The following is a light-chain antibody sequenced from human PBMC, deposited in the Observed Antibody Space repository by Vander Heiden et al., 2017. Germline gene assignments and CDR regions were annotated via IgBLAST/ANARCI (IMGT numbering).Light chain of an antibody. CDR2: GAS. Sequence: ELVLTQSPGTLSLSPGERGTLSCRASQSVSSSYLAWYQQKPGQAPRLLIYGASSRATGIPDRFSGSGSGTDFTLTISRLEPEDFAVYYCQQYGSSPYTFGQGTKLEIK. CDR3: QQYGSSPYT. CDR1: QSVSSSY. V-gene: IGKV3-20*01. J-gene: IGKJ2*01.